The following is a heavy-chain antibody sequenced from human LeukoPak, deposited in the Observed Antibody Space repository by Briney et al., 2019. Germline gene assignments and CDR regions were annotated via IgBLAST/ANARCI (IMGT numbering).Heavy chain of an antibody. D-gene: IGHD3-22*01. CDR3: ARAGVWDYSDSSGYHNAAFDI. CDR1: GYTFTGYY. J-gene: IGHJ3*02. Sequence: SVKVSCKASGYTFTGYYMHWVRQAPGQGLEWMGWINPSSGGTNYAQKFQGRVTVTRDTSISTAYMDLSRLRSDDTAVYYCARAGVWDYSDSSGYHNAAFDIWGQGTMVTVSS. V-gene: IGHV1-2*02. CDR2: INPSSGGT.